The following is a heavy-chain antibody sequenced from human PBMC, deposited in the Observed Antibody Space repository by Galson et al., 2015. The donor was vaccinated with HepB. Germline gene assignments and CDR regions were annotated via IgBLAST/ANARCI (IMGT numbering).Heavy chain of an antibody. CDR2: ISGSSDYL. D-gene: IGHD2-8*02. J-gene: IGHJ3*02. CDR3: ARDLLMGHTRGIFDI. V-gene: IGHV3-21*06. Sequence: SLRLSCAASGFTFSSYSMNWVRQSPGKGLEWVSAISGSSDYLYYADSVRGRFTISRDNTKNSLYRQMNGLRADETALYYCARDLLMGHTRGIFDIWGQGTPVAVSS. CDR1: GFTFSSYS.